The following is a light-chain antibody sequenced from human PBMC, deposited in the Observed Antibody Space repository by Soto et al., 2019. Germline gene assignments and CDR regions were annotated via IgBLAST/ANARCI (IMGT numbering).Light chain of an antibody. CDR1: QSVSSN. J-gene: IGKJ5*01. V-gene: IGKV3-15*01. Sequence: EIVMTQPPATLSVSPGERATLSCRASQSVSSNLAWYQQKPGQAPRLLIYGASTRATGIPDRFSGSGSGTDFTLTISSLESEDFAIYYCQQRYNWPLTFGQGTRLEIK. CDR2: GAS. CDR3: QQRYNWPLT.